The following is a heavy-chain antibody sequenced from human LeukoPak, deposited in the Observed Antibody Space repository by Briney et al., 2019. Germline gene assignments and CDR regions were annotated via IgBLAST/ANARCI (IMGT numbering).Heavy chain of an antibody. Sequence: GGSLRLSCAASGFTFSGYAMAWVSQAPGKGLEWVSSISGSGGNTYYADSVKGRFTISRDNSKNTLYLQMNSLRAEDTAVYYCARGSRGNYDYWGQGTLVTVSS. D-gene: IGHD1-7*01. CDR1: GFTFSGYA. J-gene: IGHJ4*02. CDR3: ARGSRGNYDY. V-gene: IGHV3-23*01. CDR2: ISGSGGNT.